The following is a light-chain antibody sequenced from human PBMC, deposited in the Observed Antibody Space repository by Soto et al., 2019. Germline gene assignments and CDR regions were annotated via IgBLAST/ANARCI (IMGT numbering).Light chain of an antibody. CDR2: KAS. V-gene: IGKV1-5*03. J-gene: IGKJ1*01. Sequence: DIQMTQSPSTLSASVGDRVTITCRASQSISSWLAWYQQKPGKAPKLLIYKASSLESGVPSRFSGSGSGTEFTLTISSLQPDDFATYPWTFDQGTKVEIK. CDR1: QSISSW. CDR3: T.